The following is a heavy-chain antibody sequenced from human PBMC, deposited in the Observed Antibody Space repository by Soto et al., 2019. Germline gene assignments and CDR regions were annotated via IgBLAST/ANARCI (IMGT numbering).Heavy chain of an antibody. CDR3: ARGQYVAAAGNYYYYGMDV. CDR2: IIPIFGTA. J-gene: IGHJ6*02. V-gene: IGHV1-69*01. D-gene: IGHD6-13*01. CDR1: GGTFSSYA. Sequence: QVQLVQSGAEVKKPGSSVKVSCKASGGTFSSYAISWVRQAPGQGLEWMGGIIPIFGTANYAQKFQGRVTITADESTSTAYMELSSLRSKDTAVYYCARGQYVAAAGNYYYYGMDVWGQGTTVTVSS.